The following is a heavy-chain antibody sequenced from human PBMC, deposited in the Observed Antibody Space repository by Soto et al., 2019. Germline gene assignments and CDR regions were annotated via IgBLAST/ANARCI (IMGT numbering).Heavy chain of an antibody. V-gene: IGHV4-39*01. Sequence: PSETLSLTCPFSGGSISSSSYYWGWIRQPPGKGLEWIGSIYYSGSTYYNPSLKSRVTISVDTSKNQFSLKLSSVTAADTAVYYCARQYNKVEWYLGLFSVWGRGTPVTVSS. CDR2: IYYSGST. D-gene: IGHD3-3*01. J-gene: IGHJ4*02. CDR3: ARQYNKVEWYLGLFSV. CDR1: GGSISSSSYY.